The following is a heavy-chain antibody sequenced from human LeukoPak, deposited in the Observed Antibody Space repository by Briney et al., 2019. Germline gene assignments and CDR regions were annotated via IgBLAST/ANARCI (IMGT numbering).Heavy chain of an antibody. V-gene: IGHV1-46*01. J-gene: IGHJ4*02. CDR1: GYTFTIYY. Sequence: GASVKVSCKASGYTFTIYYMHWVRQAPGQGLEWMGIINPSGGSTSYAQKFQGRVTMTRDMSTSTVYMELSSLRSEDTAVYSCARDSSQGAKEYYFDYWGQGTLVTVSS. CDR2: INPSGGST. CDR3: ARDSSQGAKEYYFDY. D-gene: IGHD6-13*01.